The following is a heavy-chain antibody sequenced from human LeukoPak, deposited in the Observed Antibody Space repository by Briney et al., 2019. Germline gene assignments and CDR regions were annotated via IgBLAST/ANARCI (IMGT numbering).Heavy chain of an antibody. CDR3: ASGYCSSTSCYAYYYYYMDV. CDR2: INPNSGGT. Sequence: ASVKVSCKASGYTFTGYYMHWVRQAPGQGLEWMGWINPNSGGTNYAQKFQGRVTMTRDTSISTAYMELSRLRSDDTAVYYCASGYCSSTSCYAYYYYYMDVWGKGTTVTVSS. V-gene: IGHV1-2*02. CDR1: GYTFTGYY. D-gene: IGHD2-2*01. J-gene: IGHJ6*03.